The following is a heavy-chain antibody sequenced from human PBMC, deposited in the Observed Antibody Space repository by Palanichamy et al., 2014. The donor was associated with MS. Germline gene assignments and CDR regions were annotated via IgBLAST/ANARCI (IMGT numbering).Heavy chain of an antibody. CDR1: GFTFSDHY. D-gene: IGHD6-13*01. V-gene: IGHV3-72*01. Sequence: EVQLVESGGDLVQPGGSLILTCAASGFTFSDHYMDWVRQAPGKGLEWVGRIRKKINGYTTEYAASVKGRFTISRGDSKTSLYLQMNSLKTEDTAMYYCVRISSDFSIDFWGQGALVIVSS. CDR3: VRISSDFSIDF. J-gene: IGHJ4*02. CDR2: IRKKINGYTT.